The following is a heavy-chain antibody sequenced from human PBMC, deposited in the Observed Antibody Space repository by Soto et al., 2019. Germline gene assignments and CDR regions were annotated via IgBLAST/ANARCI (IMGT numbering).Heavy chain of an antibody. D-gene: IGHD5-18*01. V-gene: IGHV3-30-3*01. CDR3: ARDTAMVTDI. J-gene: IGHJ3*02. CDR2: ISYDGSNK. Sequence: QVQLVESGGGVVQPGRSLRLSCAASGFTFSSYAMHWVRQAPGKGLEWVAVISYDGSNKYYADSVKGRFTISRDNSKNTLYLQMNSLRAEDTAVYYCARDTAMVTDIWGQGKMVTVSS. CDR1: GFTFSSYA.